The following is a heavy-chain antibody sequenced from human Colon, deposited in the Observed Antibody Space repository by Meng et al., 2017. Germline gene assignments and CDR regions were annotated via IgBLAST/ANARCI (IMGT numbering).Heavy chain of an antibody. CDR3: ARDHGTGLDH. J-gene: IGHJ4*02. CDR2: ISSSGKII. D-gene: IGHD1-14*01. V-gene: IGHV3-11*01. CDR1: GFTFRDYY. Sequence: QVEVVESGVGLVKPGGSLRLACAASGFTFRDYYMTWIRQAPGKGLEWVSHISSSGKIIDYADSVKGRFTISRDNANNSLYLQMDSLTADDTAVYYCARDHGTGLDHWGQGALVTVSS.